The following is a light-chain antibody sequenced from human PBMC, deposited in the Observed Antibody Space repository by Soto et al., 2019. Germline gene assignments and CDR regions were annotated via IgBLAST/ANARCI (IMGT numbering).Light chain of an antibody. J-gene: IGKJ4*02. CDR1: QSVLYSSNNKNY. Sequence: DIVMTQSPDSLAVSLGERATINCKSSQSVLYSSNNKNYLAWYQQKPGQPPKLLIYWASTRESGVPDRFSGSGSGKDFALTISSLQAEDVAVYFCQQYYSTPLTFGVGTKVEIK. CDR2: WAS. CDR3: QQYYSTPLT. V-gene: IGKV4-1*01.